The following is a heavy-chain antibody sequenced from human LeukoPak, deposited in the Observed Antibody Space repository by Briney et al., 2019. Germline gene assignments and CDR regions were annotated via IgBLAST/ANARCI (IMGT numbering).Heavy chain of an antibody. CDR2: IYHSGST. CDR1: GGSISSSSYY. V-gene: IGHV4-39*07. Sequence: SETLSLTCTVSGGSISSSSYYWGWIRQPPGKGLEWIGSIYHSGSTYYNPSLKSRVTISVDTSKNQFSLKLSSVTAADTAVYYCARGSEGYGMDVWGQGTTVTVSS. J-gene: IGHJ6*02. D-gene: IGHD3-10*01. CDR3: ARGSEGYGMDV.